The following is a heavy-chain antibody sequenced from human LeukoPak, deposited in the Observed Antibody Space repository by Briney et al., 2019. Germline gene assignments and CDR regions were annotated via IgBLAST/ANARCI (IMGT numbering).Heavy chain of an antibody. CDR2: INPNSGGT. D-gene: IGHD2-15*01. Sequence: GASVKVSCKASGYTFTGYDMHWVRQAPGQGLEWMGWINPNSGGTNYAQKFQGRVTMTRATSISTAYMELSRLRSDDTAVYYCARGYCSGGSCYPLRYYYYGMDVWGQGTTVTVSS. CDR3: ARGYCSGGSCYPLRYYYYGMDV. V-gene: IGHV1-2*02. CDR1: GYTFTGYD. J-gene: IGHJ6*02.